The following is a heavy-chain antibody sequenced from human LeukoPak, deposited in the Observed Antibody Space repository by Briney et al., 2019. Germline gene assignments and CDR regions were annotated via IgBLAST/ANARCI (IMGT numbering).Heavy chain of an antibody. D-gene: IGHD6-6*01. CDR3: ARLGIAARPLGAFDI. CDR1: GGSISSSSYY. CDR2: IYYSGST. J-gene: IGHJ3*02. Sequence: SETLSLTCTVSGGSISSSSYYWGWIRQPPGKGLEWIGSIYYSGSTYYNPSLKSRVTISVDTSKNQFSLKLSSVTAADTAVYYCARLGIAARPLGAFDIWGQRTMVTVSS. V-gene: IGHV4-39*01.